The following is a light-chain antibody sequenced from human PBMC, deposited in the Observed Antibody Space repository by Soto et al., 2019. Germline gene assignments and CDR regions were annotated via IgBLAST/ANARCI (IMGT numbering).Light chain of an antibody. Sequence: DIVMTQSPDSLAVFLGERATINCKSSQSLLYISNNQNYLGWYQQKPGQPPKLLIYGASTRESGVPDRFSGSGSGTDFTLTISSLQAEDVALYYCQQYYSSITFGQGTRLEIK. CDR2: GAS. CDR3: QQYYSSIT. CDR1: QSLLYISNNQNY. J-gene: IGKJ5*01. V-gene: IGKV4-1*01.